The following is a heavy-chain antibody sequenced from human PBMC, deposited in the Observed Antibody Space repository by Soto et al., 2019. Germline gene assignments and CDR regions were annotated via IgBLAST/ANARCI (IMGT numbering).Heavy chain of an antibody. J-gene: IGHJ4*02. CDR1: GDSINSRSYY. Sequence: SETLSLTCTVTGDSINSRSYYWGWIRQPPGKGLEWIGSIYYSGRNYNNPSLRRRASMSIDTTKDQFSLKLKSVTAADTALYFCERQRTSVVTRVYFDVWGPGSLVTVSS. D-gene: IGHD2-21*02. CDR3: ERQRTSVVTRVYFDV. V-gene: IGHV4-39*01. CDR2: IYYSGRN.